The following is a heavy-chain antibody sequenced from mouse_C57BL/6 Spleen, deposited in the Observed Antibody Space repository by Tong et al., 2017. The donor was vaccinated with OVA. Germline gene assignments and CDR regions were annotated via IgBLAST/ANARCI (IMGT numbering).Heavy chain of an antibody. Sequence: EVQLEESGGGLVKPGGSLKLSCAASGFAFSSYDMSWVRQTPEKRLEWVAYISSGGSSTYYPDTVKGRFTISRDNAKTTLYLQMSSRKSEDTAMYYCARHYYRYFAYWGQGTLVSVSA. J-gene: IGHJ3*01. V-gene: IGHV5-12-1*01. D-gene: IGHD2-14*01. CDR3: ARHYYRYFAY. CDR1: GFAFSSYD. CDR2: ISSGGSST.